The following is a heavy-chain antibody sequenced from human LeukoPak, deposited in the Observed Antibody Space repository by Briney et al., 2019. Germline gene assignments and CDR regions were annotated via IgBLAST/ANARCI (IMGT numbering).Heavy chain of an antibody. CDR1: GGSFSGYY. Sequence: NTSETLSLTCAVYGGSFSGYYWSWIRQPPGKGLEWIGYIYYSGSTNYNPSLKSRVTISVDTSKNQFSLKLSSVTAADTAVYYCARVRRDTRGANYFDYWGQGTLVTVSS. CDR3: ARVRRDTRGANYFDY. J-gene: IGHJ4*02. CDR2: IYYSGST. D-gene: IGHD5-18*01. V-gene: IGHV4-59*01.